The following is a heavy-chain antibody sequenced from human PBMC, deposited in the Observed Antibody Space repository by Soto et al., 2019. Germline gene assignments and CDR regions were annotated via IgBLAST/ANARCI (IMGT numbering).Heavy chain of an antibody. V-gene: IGHV3-15*07. J-gene: IGHJ4*02. Sequence: LRLSCAASGFTFSNAWMNWVRQSPGKGLEWVGRIKSKTDGGTTDYAAPVKGRFTISRDDSKNTLYLQMNSLKTEDTAVYYCTTECYGDYEFNYWGQGTLVTVSS. CDR3: TTECYGDYEFNY. CDR2: IKSKTDGGTT. CDR1: GFTFSNAW. D-gene: IGHD4-17*01.